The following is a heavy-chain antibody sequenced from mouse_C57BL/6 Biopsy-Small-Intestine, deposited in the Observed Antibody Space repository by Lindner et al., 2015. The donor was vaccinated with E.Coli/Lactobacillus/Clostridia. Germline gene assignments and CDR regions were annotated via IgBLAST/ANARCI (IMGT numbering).Heavy chain of an antibody. CDR3: ARDGYYGWYFDV. Sequence: VQLQESGPELVKPGASVKISCRASGYTFSSSWMNWVKQRPGKGLEWIGRIYLGDGNTNYNGKFTDKAKLTADKSSSTAYMQLSSLTSEDSAVYFCARDGYYGWYFDVWGTGTTVTVSS. V-gene: IGHV1-82*01. CDR2: IYLGDGNT. D-gene: IGHD2-3*01. CDR1: GYTFSSSW. J-gene: IGHJ1*03.